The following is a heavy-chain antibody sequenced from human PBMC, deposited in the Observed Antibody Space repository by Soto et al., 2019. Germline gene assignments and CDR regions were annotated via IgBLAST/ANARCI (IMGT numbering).Heavy chain of an antibody. CDR2: IYGDDDK. CDR1: GFSLSTSGVG. CDR3: AHMTYCFPY. Sequence: QITLKESGPTLVKPTQTLTLTCTFSGFSLSTSGVGVGWIRQPPGKALEWLALIYGDDDKHYSPSLKSRLTITKDVSKTQVVLTMTNIDPVDTATYYCAHMTYCFPYWGQGTLVTVS. J-gene: IGHJ4*02. V-gene: IGHV2-5*02.